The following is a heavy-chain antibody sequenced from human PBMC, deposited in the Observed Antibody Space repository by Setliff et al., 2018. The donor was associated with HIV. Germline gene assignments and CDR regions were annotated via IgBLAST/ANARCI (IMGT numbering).Heavy chain of an antibody. J-gene: IGHJ1*01. D-gene: IGHD3-22*01. V-gene: IGHV3-23*01. Sequence: GGSLRLSCAASGFTFNTFAMSWVRQAPGKGLEWVSAISGSATRTYYADSVKGRLTISRDNSKNTLYLQVNDLRAEDTAVYYCTKGETSAYFEYFQNWGQGTLVTVSS. CDR3: TKGETSAYFEYFQN. CDR1: GFTFNTFA. CDR2: ISGSATRT.